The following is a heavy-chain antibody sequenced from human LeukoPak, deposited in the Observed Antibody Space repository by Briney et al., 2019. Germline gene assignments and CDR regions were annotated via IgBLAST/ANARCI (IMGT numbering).Heavy chain of an antibody. V-gene: IGHV4-30-2*01. CDR2: IYHSGST. Sequence: SQTLSLTCAVSGGSISSGGYSWSWIRQPPGKGLEWIGYIYHSGSTYYNPSLKSRVTISVDRSKNQFSLKLSSVTAADTAVYYCARGITIFGVVNPINRFDPWGQGTLVTVSS. J-gene: IGHJ5*02. CDR1: GGSISSGGYS. CDR3: ARGITIFGVVNPINRFDP. D-gene: IGHD3-3*01.